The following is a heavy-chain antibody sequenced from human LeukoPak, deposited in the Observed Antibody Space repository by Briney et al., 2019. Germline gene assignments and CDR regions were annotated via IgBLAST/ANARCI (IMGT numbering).Heavy chain of an antibody. Sequence: ASVKVSCKASGYTFTSYAIHWVRQAPGQELEWMGWITPSGGTNYPQKFQGRVAITWDTSITTAYMDLSRLTSDDTAVYYCARDRYGDGFAHLDYWGQGALVTVSS. V-gene: IGHV1-2*02. CDR1: GYTFTSYA. CDR3: ARDRYGDGFAHLDY. CDR2: ITPSGGT. J-gene: IGHJ4*02. D-gene: IGHD5-24*01.